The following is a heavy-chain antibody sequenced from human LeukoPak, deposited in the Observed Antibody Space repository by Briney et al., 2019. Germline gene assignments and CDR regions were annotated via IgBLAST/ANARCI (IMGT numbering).Heavy chain of an antibody. D-gene: IGHD3-22*01. Sequence: GASVKVSCKASGYTFTNYGITWVRQAPGQGLEWMGWISAYNGNTNYAQKLQGRVTMTTDTSTSTAYMDLRSLRSDDTAVYYCARDVYKYDSSGSRAFDIWGQGTMVTVSS. J-gene: IGHJ3*02. V-gene: IGHV1-18*01. CDR3: ARDVYKYDSSGSRAFDI. CDR2: ISAYNGNT. CDR1: GYTFTNYG.